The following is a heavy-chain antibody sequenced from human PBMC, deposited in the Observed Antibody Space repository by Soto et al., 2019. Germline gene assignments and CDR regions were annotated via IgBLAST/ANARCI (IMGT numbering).Heavy chain of an antibody. CDR3: AADRTYFGGGCYVD. Sequence: SVKVSCKASGITFPSSAVQWVRQARGQRLEWIGWIVVGSGNTNYAQKFQERVIITRDMSTSTVYMELSSLRSEDTAVYYCAADRTYFGGGCYVDWGQETLVTVPS. D-gene: IGHD2-21*02. CDR2: IVVGSGNT. J-gene: IGHJ4*02. V-gene: IGHV1-58*01. CDR1: GITFPSSA.